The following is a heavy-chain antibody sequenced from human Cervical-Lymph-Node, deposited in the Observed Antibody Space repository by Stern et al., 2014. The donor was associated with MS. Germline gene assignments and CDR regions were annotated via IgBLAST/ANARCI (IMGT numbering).Heavy chain of an antibody. CDR3: VKRGITEVRGVRLGDY. V-gene: IGHV3-30*18. CDR1: GFTFSSYG. D-gene: IGHD3-10*01. CDR2: ISYDGRDT. Sequence: QVQLVESGGGVVQPGRSLRLTCTVSGFTFSSYGMPWVRQAQGKGLAWVSVISYDGRDTYYAESVKGLFTISRDNSKNTLYLEMRSLRPEDTAVYYCVKRGITEVRGVRLGDYWGPGTLVIVSS. J-gene: IGHJ4*02.